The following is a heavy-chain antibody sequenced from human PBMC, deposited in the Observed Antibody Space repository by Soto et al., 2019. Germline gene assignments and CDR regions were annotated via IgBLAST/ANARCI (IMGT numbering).Heavy chain of an antibody. D-gene: IGHD2-15*01. CDR3: AKSGGSFWYFDL. CDR2: ISGSGGST. J-gene: IGHJ2*01. V-gene: IGHV3-23*01. CDR1: GFTFSSYA. Sequence: GESLKISCAASGFTFSSYALSWVRQAPGKGLEWVSAISGSGGSTYYADSVKGRFTISRDNSKNTLYLQMNSLRAEDTAVYYCAKSGGSFWYFDLWGRGTLVTVSS.